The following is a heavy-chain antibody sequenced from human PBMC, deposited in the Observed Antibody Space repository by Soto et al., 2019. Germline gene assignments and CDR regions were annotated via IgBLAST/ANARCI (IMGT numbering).Heavy chain of an antibody. CDR1: GFTFNTYG. V-gene: IGHV3-30*18. D-gene: IGHD2-2*02. CDR3: AKDQGDYSAVPAAIEGTEMVYYYYGMDV. Sequence: QEQLVESGGGVVQPGRSLRLSCAASGFTFNTYGIHWVRQAPGKGLEWVAVISHDGINKLYADSVKGRFTISRDNSKNTLYLQMNSLTAEDTAVYYCAKDQGDYSAVPAAIEGTEMVYYYYGMDVWGQGTTVTVSS. CDR2: ISHDGINK. J-gene: IGHJ6*02.